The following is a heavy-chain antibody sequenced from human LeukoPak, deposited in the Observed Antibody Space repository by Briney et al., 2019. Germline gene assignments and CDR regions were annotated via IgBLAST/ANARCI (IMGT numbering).Heavy chain of an antibody. CDR1: GFTFSSYG. CDR2: ISSSGSTI. V-gene: IGHV3-48*01. J-gene: IGHJ4*02. Sequence: PGGSLRLSCAASGFTFSSYGMSWVRQAPGKGLEWVSYISSSGSTIYYADSVKGRFTISRDNSKNTLYLQMSSLTAKDTAVYYCAKDRSIGTYYTFDSWGQGTLVTVSS. CDR3: AKDRSIGTYYTFDS. D-gene: IGHD1-26*01.